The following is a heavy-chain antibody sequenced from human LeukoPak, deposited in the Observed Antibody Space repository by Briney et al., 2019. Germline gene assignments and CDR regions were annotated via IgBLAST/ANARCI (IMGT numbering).Heavy chain of an antibody. CDR2: ISWNSGSI. CDR1: GFTFDDYA. Sequence: PGRSLRLSCAASGFTFDDYAMHWVRQAPGKGLEWVSGISWNSGSIGYADSVKGRFTISRDNAKNSLYLQMNSLRAEDTAVYYCVRGLQGLDYWGQGTLVTVSS. D-gene: IGHD4-11*01. J-gene: IGHJ4*02. V-gene: IGHV3-9*01. CDR3: VRGLQGLDY.